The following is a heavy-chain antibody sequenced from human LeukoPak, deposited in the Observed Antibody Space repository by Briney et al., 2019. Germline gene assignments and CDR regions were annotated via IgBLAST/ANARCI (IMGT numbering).Heavy chain of an antibody. J-gene: IGHJ4*02. CDR3: ARERSGSYPFDY. D-gene: IGHD1-26*01. CDR2: IYYNGNT. Sequence: SETLSLTCTVSGGSISSGDYYWSWIRQPPGKGLEWIGYIYYNGNTYYNPSLKSRVTMSLDTSKNQIFLKLSSVTAADTAVYYCARERSGSYPFDYWGQRTLVTVSS. CDR1: GGSISSGDYY. V-gene: IGHV4-30-4*08.